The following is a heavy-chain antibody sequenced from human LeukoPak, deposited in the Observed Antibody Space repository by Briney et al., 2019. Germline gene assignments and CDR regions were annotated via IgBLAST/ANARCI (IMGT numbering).Heavy chain of an antibody. V-gene: IGHV4-34*01. Sequence: SETLSLTCAVYGGSFSGYYWSWVRQPPGKGLEWIGEIYHSGSTNYNPSLKSRVTISVDKSKNQFSLKLSSVTAADTAVYYCAREYYYDSSGYYYWGQGTLVTVSS. D-gene: IGHD3-22*01. CDR1: GGSFSGYY. CDR2: IYHSGST. J-gene: IGHJ4*02. CDR3: AREYYYDSSGYYY.